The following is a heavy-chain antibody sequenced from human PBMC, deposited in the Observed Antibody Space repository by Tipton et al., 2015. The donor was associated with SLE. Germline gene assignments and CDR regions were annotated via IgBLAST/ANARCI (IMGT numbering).Heavy chain of an antibody. Sequence: SGFTFSSYAMSWVRQAPGKGLVWVSRINVDGSVRSYADSVKGRFTISRDTAKNTLYLQMNSLRDEDTAVYYCVRDFGGISDYWGQGTLVTASS. CDR2: INVDGSVR. CDR3: VRDFGGISDY. J-gene: IGHJ4*02. V-gene: IGHV3-74*01. CDR1: GFTFSSYA. D-gene: IGHD4-23*01.